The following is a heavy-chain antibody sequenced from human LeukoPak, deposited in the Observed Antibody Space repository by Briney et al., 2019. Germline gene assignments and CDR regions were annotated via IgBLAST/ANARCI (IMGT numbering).Heavy chain of an antibody. CDR1: GYTFSRYY. V-gene: IGHV1-46*01. CDR2: INPSGGST. D-gene: IGHD5-12*01. CDR3: ARGAGYDLSHFDY. Sequence: ASVKVSCKASGYTFSRYYMHWLRQAPGQRLEWMGIINPSGGSTSYAQRCQGRVTMTSDTSTSTVYMEVSSLRSEDTAVYYCARGAGYDLSHFDYWGQGTLVTVSS. J-gene: IGHJ4*02.